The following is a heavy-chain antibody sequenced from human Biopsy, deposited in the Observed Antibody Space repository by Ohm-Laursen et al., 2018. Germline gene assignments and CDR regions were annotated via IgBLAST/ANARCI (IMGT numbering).Heavy chain of an antibody. CDR1: GYTFTDYY. CDR2: INPTGGTT. D-gene: IGHD3-9*01. Sequence: GASVKVSCNASGYTFTDYYINSVRQAPGQGLEWMGIINPTGGTTSYAEKFQGRVTLTRDTSTGTVYLELNSLIYEDTALYYCARDETGSSVFGPYYYGMDVWGQGTTVTVSS. V-gene: IGHV1-46*01. CDR3: ARDETGSSVFGPYYYGMDV. J-gene: IGHJ6*02.